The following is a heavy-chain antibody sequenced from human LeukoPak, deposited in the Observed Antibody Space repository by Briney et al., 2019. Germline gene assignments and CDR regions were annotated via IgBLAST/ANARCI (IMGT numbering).Heavy chain of an antibody. CDR3: VRAAMVRSGAYDI. D-gene: IGHD5-18*01. V-gene: IGHV3-13*01. CDR2: IGTAGDT. CDR1: GFTFSRYD. Sequence: GRSLRLSCAASGFTFSRYDMHWVRQGTEKGLEWVSGIGTAGDTYYAGSVKGRFTISRENAKNSLYLQMNSLRAGDTAVYYCVRAAMVRSGAYDIWGQGTMITVSS. J-gene: IGHJ3*02.